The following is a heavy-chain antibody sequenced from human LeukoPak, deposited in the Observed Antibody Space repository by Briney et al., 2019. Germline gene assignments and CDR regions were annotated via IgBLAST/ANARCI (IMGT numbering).Heavy chain of an antibody. CDR3: ARSVGSERDFDY. Sequence: PSETLSLTCTVSGGSISSYYWSWIRQPPGKGLEGIGYIYYSGSTNYNPSLKSRVTISVDTSKNQFSLKLSSVTAADTAVYYCARSVGSERDFDYWGQGTLVTVSS. CDR2: IYYSGST. D-gene: IGHD1-26*01. CDR1: GGSISSYY. V-gene: IGHV4-59*01. J-gene: IGHJ4*02.